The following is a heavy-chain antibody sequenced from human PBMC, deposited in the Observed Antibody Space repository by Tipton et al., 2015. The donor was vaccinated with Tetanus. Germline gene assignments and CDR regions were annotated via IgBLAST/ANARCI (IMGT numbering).Heavy chain of an antibody. V-gene: IGHV1-18*01. CDR3: ARVPTNPLAVDRPTDY. D-gene: IGHD2-2*01. CDR2: ISVYNGNT. J-gene: IGHJ4*02. Sequence: QSGPEVKKPGASVKVSCKASGYTFNTFGISWVRQAPGQRLEWIGWISVYNGNTNYGQNVQGRVTMTTDTPTSTAYMELRSLRSDGTAVYYCARVPTNPLAVDRPTDYWGQGTLVTVSS. CDR1: GYTFNTFG.